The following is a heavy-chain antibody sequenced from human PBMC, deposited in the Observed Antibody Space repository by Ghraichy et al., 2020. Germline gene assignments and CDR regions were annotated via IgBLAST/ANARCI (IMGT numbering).Heavy chain of an antibody. CDR3: ASEIAAGGENV. CDR1: EFTFSTSS. V-gene: IGHV3-48*04. Sequence: GGSLRLSCVATEFTFSTSSMNWVRQAPGKGLQWLSYISITSSTIHYADSVKGRFTVSRDNDKKSLFLQMESLRVEDTGVYYCASEIAAGGENVWGQGTQVTVSS. D-gene: IGHD6-13*01. J-gene: IGHJ4*02. CDR2: ISITSSTI.